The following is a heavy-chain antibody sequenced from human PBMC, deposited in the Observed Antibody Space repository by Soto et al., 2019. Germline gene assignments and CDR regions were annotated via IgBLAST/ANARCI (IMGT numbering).Heavy chain of an antibody. CDR1: GGTFSSYA. V-gene: IGHV1-69*01. CDR2: IIPIFGTA. Sequence: QVQLVQSGAEVKKPGSSVKVSCKASGGTFSSYAISWVRQAPGQGLEWMGGIIPIFGTANYAQKFQGRVTIAADETTGIEYMELSSLESEDSAVYYCAGAYCSGGSCLYYLDYWGQGTLVTVSS. CDR3: AGAYCSGGSCLYYLDY. D-gene: IGHD2-15*01. J-gene: IGHJ4*02.